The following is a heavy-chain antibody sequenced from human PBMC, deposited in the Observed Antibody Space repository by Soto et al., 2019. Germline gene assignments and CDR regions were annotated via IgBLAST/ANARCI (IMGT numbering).Heavy chain of an antibody. CDR2: IIPIFGTA. V-gene: IGHV1-69*13. D-gene: IGHD2-2*01. CDR1: GGTFSSYA. J-gene: IGHJ3*02. CDR3: ARGGVVVPAASDAFDI. Sequence: SVKVSCKASGGTFSSYAISWVRQAPGQGLEWMEGIIPIFGTANYAQKFQGRVTITADESTSTTYMELSSLRSEDTAVYYCARGGVVVPAASDAFDIWGQGTMVTVSS.